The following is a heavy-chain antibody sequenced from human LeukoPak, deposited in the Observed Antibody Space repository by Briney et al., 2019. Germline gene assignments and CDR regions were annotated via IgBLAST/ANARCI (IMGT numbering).Heavy chain of an antibody. D-gene: IGHD6-13*01. J-gene: IGHJ4*02. CDR2: IWYDGSNK. CDR1: GFTFSSYG. Sequence: QPGRSLRLSCAASGFTFSSYGMHWVRQAPGKGLEWVAVIWYDGSNKYYADSVKGRFTISRDNSKNTLYLQMNSLRAEDTAVYYCTRDFRQLALDYWGQGTLVTVSS. CDR3: TRDFRQLALDY. V-gene: IGHV3-33*01.